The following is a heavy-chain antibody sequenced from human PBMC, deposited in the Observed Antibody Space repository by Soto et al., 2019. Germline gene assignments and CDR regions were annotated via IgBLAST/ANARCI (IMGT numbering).Heavy chain of an antibody. CDR1: GFTFSSYG. J-gene: IGHJ6*02. D-gene: IGHD3-22*01. Sequence: SLRLSCAASGFTFSSYGMHWVRQAPGKGLEWVAVIWYDGSNKYYADSVKGRFTISRDNSKNTLYLQMNSLRAEDTAVYYCAREGYYDSSGYVYYYYYYGMDVWGQGTTVTVSS. CDR3: AREGYYDSSGYVYYYYYYGMDV. V-gene: IGHV3-33*01. CDR2: IWYDGSNK.